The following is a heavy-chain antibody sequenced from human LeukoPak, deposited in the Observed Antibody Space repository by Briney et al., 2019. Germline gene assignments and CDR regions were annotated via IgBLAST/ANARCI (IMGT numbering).Heavy chain of an antibody. V-gene: IGHV1-18*01. D-gene: IGHD6-13*01. CDR1: GYTFSNYG. CDR3: ARSRGSTWYPAF. J-gene: IGHJ4*02. Sequence: GASVKVSCKASGYTFSNYGISWVRQAPGQGLEWMGWISSYNGNTKYAPTFEGRVTMTTDTSTTTTYMELRGLRSDDTALYYCARSRGSTWYPAFWGQGTLVTVSS. CDR2: ISSYNGNT.